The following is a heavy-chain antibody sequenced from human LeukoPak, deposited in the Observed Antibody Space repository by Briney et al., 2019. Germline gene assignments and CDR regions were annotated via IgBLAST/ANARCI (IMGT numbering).Heavy chain of an antibody. CDR1: GGSISSSSYY. CDR3: ARDIAPLMSYAFDI. D-gene: IGHD3-16*02. Sequence: SETLSLTCTVSGGSISSSSYYWGWIRQPPGKGLEWIGSIYYSGSTYYNPSLKSRVTISVDTSKNQFSLKLSSVTAADTAVYYCARDIAPLMSYAFDIWGQGTMVTVSS. J-gene: IGHJ3*02. CDR2: IYYSGST. V-gene: IGHV4-39*07.